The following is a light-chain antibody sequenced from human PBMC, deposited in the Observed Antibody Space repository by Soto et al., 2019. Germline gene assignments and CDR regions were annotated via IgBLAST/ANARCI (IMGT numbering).Light chain of an antibody. CDR2: DVS. CDR3: CTYAGSYTSLA. V-gene: IGLV2-11*01. Sequence: QSALTQPRSVSGSPGQSVTISCTGTSSDVGGYNYVSWYQQNPGKAPKLMIYDVSKRPSGVPDRFSGSKSGNTASLTISGLQAEDEADYYCCTYAGSYTSLAFGTGTKVTVL. CDR1: SSDVGGYNY. J-gene: IGLJ1*01.